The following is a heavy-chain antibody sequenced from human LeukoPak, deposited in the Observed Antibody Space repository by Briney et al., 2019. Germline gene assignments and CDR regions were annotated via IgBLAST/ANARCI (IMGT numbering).Heavy chain of an antibody. CDR2: ISSVGSGT. CDR3: IRAAAGSLDY. CDR1: GFTFSNYW. Sequence: GGSLRLSCAASGFTFSNYWMHWVRQAPGKGLAWVSRISSVGSGTSYADSVKGRFTISRDNDKNTLYLQMNSLRAEDTAVYYCIRAAAGSLDYWGQGTLVTVSS. V-gene: IGHV3-74*01. J-gene: IGHJ4*02. D-gene: IGHD6-13*01.